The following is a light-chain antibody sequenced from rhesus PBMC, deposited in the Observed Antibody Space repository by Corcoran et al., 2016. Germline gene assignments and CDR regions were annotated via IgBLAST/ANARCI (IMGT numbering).Light chain of an antibody. J-gene: IGKJ2*01. CDR1: QGISSW. Sequence: DIQMTQSPSSLSASVGDTVTITCRASQGISSWLAWDQQKPGKAPKLLIYKESSLQSGFPSRFSGSGAGTDFTLTISGLQSEDFATYYCQQYSSRPYSFGQGTKVEIK. CDR2: KES. CDR3: QQYSSRPYS. V-gene: IGKV1-22*01.